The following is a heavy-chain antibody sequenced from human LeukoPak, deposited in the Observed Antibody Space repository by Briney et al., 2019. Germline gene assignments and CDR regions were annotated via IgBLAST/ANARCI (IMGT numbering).Heavy chain of an antibody. CDR2: INPDGNKK. Sequence: GGSLRLSCAASGLIFSGSWMNWVRQAPGKGLEWVATINPDGNKKGYADSVKGRFTISRDNSKNTLYLQMNSLRAEDTAVYYCANRAHSSSPWGQGTLVTVSS. D-gene: IGHD6-13*01. V-gene: IGHV3-7*03. CDR3: ANRAHSSSP. J-gene: IGHJ5*02. CDR1: GLIFSGSW.